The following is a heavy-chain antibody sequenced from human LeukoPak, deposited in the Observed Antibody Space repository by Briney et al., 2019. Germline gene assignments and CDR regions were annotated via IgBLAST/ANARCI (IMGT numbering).Heavy chain of an antibody. J-gene: IGHJ4*02. V-gene: IGHV3-23*01. CDR1: GFTFSSYG. Sequence: PGGSLRLSCAASGFTFSSYGMSWVRQAPGKGLEWVSAISGSGGSTYYADSVKGRFTISRDNSKNTLYLQMNSLRAEDTAVYYCAKGTTRDYGDYFPHFDYWGQGTLVTVSS. CDR3: AKGTTRDYGDYFPHFDY. CDR2: ISGSGGST. D-gene: IGHD4-17*01.